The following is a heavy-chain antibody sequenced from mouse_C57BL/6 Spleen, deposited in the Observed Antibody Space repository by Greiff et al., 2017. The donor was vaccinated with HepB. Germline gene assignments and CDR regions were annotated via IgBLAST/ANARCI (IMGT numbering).Heavy chain of an antibody. D-gene: IGHD2-2*01. CDR2: IHPNSGST. J-gene: IGHJ2*01. V-gene: IGHV1-64*01. CDR3: ASIYYGYDGVLDY. Sequence: QVQLKQPGAELVKPGASVKLSCKASGYTFTSYWMHWVKQRPGQGLEWIGMIHPNSGSTNYNEKFTSKATLTVDKSSSTAYMQLSSLTAEDSAVYYSASIYYGYDGVLDYWGQGTTLTVSS. CDR1: GYTFTSYW.